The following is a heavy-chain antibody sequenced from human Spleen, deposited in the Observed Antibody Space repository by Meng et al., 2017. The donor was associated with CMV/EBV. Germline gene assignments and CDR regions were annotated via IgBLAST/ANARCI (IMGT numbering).Heavy chain of an antibody. J-gene: IGHJ6*02. Sequence: GESLKISCAASGFTFDDYGMSWVRQAPGRGLVWVSRINSVGSNTKYADSVKGRFTVSRDNAKNTMYLQMNSLRVEDTAVYYCAKVGQWQDFYNYGLDVWGQGTTVTVSS. CDR3: AKVGQWQDFYNYGLDV. CDR2: INSVGSNT. D-gene: IGHD6-19*01. V-gene: IGHV3-74*01. CDR1: GFTFDDYG.